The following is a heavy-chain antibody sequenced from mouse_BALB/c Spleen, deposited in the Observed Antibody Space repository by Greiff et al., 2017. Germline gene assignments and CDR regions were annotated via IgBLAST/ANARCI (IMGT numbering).Heavy chain of an antibody. Sequence: EVQLVESGGGLVKPGGSLKLSCAASGFTFSSYAMSWVRQSPEKRLEWVAEISSGGSYTYYPDTVTGRFTISRDNAKNTLYLEMSSLRSEDTAMYYCARDRGYGSSFHYFDYWGQGTTLTVSS. J-gene: IGHJ2*01. CDR3: ARDRGYGSSFHYFDY. CDR2: ISSGGSYT. CDR1: GFTFSSYA. V-gene: IGHV5-9-4*01. D-gene: IGHD1-1*01.